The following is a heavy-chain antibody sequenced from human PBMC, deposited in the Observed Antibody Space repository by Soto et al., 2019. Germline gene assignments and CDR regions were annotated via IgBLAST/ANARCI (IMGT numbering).Heavy chain of an antibody. CDR1: GYSFTSYW. V-gene: IGHV5-51*01. CDR3: ARRPLSGSIESGMGV. Sequence: GESLKISCKGSGYSFTSYWIGWVSLMPGKVLEWMGIIYPADSDTRYSPSFQGQVTISADTSISTAYLQWSSLNASDTVMYYCARRPLSGSIESGMGVCVEGTTVTVS. CDR2: IYPADSDT. J-gene: IGHJ6*02. D-gene: IGHD5-12*01.